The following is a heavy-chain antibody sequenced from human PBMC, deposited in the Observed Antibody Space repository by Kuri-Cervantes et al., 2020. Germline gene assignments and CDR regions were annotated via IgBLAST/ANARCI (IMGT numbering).Heavy chain of an antibody. J-gene: IGHJ3*02. CDR3: ARDLDSSGWKAFDI. CDR1: GGSI. CDR2: IYNSGST. Sequence: SETLSLTCTVSGGSIWSWIRQPPGKGLEWIGYIYNSGSTNYNPSLKSRVTISVDTSKNQFSLKLSSVTAADTAVYYCARDLDSSGWKAFDIWGQGTMVTVSS. D-gene: IGHD6-19*01. V-gene: IGHV4-59*01.